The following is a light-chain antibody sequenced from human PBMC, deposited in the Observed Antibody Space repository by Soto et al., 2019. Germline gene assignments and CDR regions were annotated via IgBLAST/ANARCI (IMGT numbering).Light chain of an antibody. J-gene: IGLJ1*01. CDR1: SSDVGGYNL. CDR3: CSYAGSSSL. Sequence: QSVLTQPASVSGSPGQSITISCTGTSSDVGGYNLVSWYQQHPGKAPKLMIYEVSKRPSGVSNRFSGSKSGNTASLTISGLQAEDEADYYCCSYAGSSSLFGTGTRSPS. CDR2: EVS. V-gene: IGLV2-23*02.